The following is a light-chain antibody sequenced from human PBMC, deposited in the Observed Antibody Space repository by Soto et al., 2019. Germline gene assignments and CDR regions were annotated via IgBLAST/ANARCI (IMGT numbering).Light chain of an antibody. J-gene: IGLJ3*02. CDR3: QSYDSSLSGV. CDR1: SSNIGAGYD. Sequence: QSVLTQPPSVSGAPGQRVTISCTGSSSNIGAGYDVHWYQQLPGTAPKLLIYDNRNRPSGVPDRFSGSKSGTSASLAITGRQAEDEADYYCQSYDSSLSGVFGGGTKLTVL. CDR2: DNR. V-gene: IGLV1-40*01.